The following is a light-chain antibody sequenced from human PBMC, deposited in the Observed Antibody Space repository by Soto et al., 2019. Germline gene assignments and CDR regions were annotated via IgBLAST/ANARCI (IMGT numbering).Light chain of an antibody. CDR1: SSNVGGYNY. CDR2: DVT. V-gene: IGLV2-11*01. J-gene: IGLJ1*01. Sequence: QSALTQPRSVSGSPVQSVTISCTGTSSNVGGYNYVSWYQQHPGKVPKLLIYDVTKRPSGVPDRFSGSKSGNTASLTISGLQAEDEADYYCCPYEGTYTSYVFGTGTKVTVL. CDR3: CPYEGTYTSYV.